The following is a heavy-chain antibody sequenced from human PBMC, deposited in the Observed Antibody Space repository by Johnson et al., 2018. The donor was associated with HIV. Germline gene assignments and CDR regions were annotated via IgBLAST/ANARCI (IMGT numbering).Heavy chain of an antibody. Sequence: VQLVESGGGLVQPGRSLRLSCAASGFTFYDYAMHWVRQAPGKGLEWVSGISWNSGSIGYADSVKGRFTISRDNAKNSLYLQMNSLRAEDTAVYYCARARPNSYYYDSSGYPDAFDIWGQGTLVTVSS. CDR1: GFTFYDYA. CDR2: ISWNSGSI. CDR3: ARARPNSYYYDSSGYPDAFDI. D-gene: IGHD3-22*01. V-gene: IGHV3-9*01. J-gene: IGHJ3*02.